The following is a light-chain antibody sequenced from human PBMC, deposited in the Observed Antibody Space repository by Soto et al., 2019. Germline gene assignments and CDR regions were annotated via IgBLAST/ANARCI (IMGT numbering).Light chain of an antibody. CDR2: YDA. Sequence: ELTQPPSVSVAPGQAASITCGGNNIGSKSVHWYQQKSGQAPVLVIYYDADRPSGIPERFSGSKSENTATLTISRVEAGDEADYYCQVWDSSSDLVIFGGGTKLTVL. J-gene: IGLJ2*01. CDR1: NIGSKS. V-gene: IGLV3-21*04. CDR3: QVWDSSSDLVI.